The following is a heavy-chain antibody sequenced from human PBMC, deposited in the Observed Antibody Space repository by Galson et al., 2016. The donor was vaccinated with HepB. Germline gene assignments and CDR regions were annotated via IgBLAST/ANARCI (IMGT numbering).Heavy chain of an antibody. Sequence: SVKVSCKASGYTFTSYAISWVRQAPGQGLEWMGWISAYNGNTNYAQKLQGRVTMTTDTSTSTAYMELRSLRSDDTAVYYCARDRGQWLVHMGRGMDVWGQGTPVTVSS. CDR1: GYTFTSYA. CDR2: ISAYNGNT. V-gene: IGHV1-18*01. CDR3: ARDRGQWLVHMGRGMDV. J-gene: IGHJ6*02. D-gene: IGHD6-19*01.